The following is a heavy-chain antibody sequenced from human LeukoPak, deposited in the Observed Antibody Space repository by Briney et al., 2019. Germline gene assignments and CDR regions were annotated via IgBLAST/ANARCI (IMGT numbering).Heavy chain of an antibody. V-gene: IGHV3-66*01. CDR3: ARDRPSMVRGVMGGMDV. D-gene: IGHD3-10*01. CDR1: GFTVSSNY. CDR2: IYSGGST. J-gene: IGHJ6*02. Sequence: GGSLRLSCAASGFTVSSNYMSWLRQAPGKGLEWVSVIYSGGSTYYADSVKGRFTISRDNSKNTLYLQMNSLRAEDTAVYYCARDRPSMVRGVMGGMDVWGQGTTVTVSS.